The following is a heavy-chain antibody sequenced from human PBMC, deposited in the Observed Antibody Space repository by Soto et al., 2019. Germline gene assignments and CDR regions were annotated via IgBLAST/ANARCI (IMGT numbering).Heavy chain of an antibody. CDR2: IYYSGST. V-gene: IGHV4-59*08. CDR1: GGSISSYY. CDR3: ARRGYSYGSYYYYGMDV. D-gene: IGHD5-18*01. Sequence: SETLSLTWTVSGGSISSYYWSWIRQPPGKGLEWIGYIYYSGSTNYNPSLKSRVTISVDTSKNQFSLKLSSVTAADTAVYYCARRGYSYGSYYYYGMDVWGQGTTVT. J-gene: IGHJ6*02.